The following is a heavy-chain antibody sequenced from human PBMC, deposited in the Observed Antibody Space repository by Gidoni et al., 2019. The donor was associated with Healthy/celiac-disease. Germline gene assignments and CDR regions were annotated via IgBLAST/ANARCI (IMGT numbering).Heavy chain of an antibody. Sequence: QVQLQQWGAGLLKPSETLSLTCAVYGGSFSGYYWSWIRQPPGKGLEWIGEINHSGSTNYNPSLKSRVTISVDTSKNQFSLKLSSVTAADTAVYYCARSRRRGAFDIWGQGQWSPSLQ. CDR1: GGSFSGYY. CDR3: ARSRRRGAFDI. D-gene: IGHD6-6*01. J-gene: IGHJ3*02. CDR2: INHSGST. V-gene: IGHV4-34*01.